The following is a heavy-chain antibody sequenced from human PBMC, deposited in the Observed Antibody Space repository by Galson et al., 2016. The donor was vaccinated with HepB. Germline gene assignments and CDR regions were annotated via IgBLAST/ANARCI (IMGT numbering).Heavy chain of an antibody. Sequence: SLRLSCAASRFTFSSYGMHWVRQAPGKGLEWVAVIWYDVSKKYYADSVQGRFTISRDNSKNALYLQMNSLRVEETAVYYCARDEADMESTVPDYWGQGTLVTVSS. J-gene: IGHJ4*02. D-gene: IGHD1-1*01. CDR1: RFTFSSYG. CDR3: ARDEADMESTVPDY. CDR2: IWYDVSKK. V-gene: IGHV3-33*01.